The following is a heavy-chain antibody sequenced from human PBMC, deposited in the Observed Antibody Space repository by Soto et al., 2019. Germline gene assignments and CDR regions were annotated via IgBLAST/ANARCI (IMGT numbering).Heavy chain of an antibody. D-gene: IGHD2-15*01. J-gene: IGHJ4*02. CDR2: ISHRGST. CDR3: ARVEDF. CDR1: GGSFSGYY. Sequence: QVQLQQWGAGLLKPSETLSLTCAVYGGSFSGYYWSWIRQSPGKGLEWIGQISHRGSTNYNPSLKSRVTISVDRAKYQFSLKLRPVTAEDTAVYFCARVEDFWGQGTMVTVSS. V-gene: IGHV4-34*01.